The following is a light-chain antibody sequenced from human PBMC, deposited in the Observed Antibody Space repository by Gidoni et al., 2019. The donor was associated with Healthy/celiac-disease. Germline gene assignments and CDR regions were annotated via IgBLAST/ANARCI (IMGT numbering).Light chain of an antibody. V-gene: IGLV3-19*01. J-gene: IGLJ1*01. CDR3: NSRDSSGNHLV. CDR1: SLRSYY. CDR2: GKN. Sequence: SELTQDPAVSVALGQTVRITCQGDSLRSYYASWYQQKPGQAPVLVIYGKNNRPSGIPDRFSGSSSGNTASLTITGAQAEDGADYYCNSRDSSGNHLVFGTGTKVTVL.